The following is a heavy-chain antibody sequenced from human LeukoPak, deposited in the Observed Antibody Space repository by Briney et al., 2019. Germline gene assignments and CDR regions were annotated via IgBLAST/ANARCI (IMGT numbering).Heavy chain of an antibody. J-gene: IGHJ4*02. D-gene: IGHD1-26*01. CDR1: GFTFSSYA. V-gene: IGHV3-21*01. CDR3: AREVGATTY. CDR2: ISSSSSYI. Sequence: GGSLRLSCAASGFTFSSYAMSWVRQAPGKGLAWVPSISSSSSYIYYADSVKGRFTISRDNAKNSLYLQMNSLRAEDTAVYYCAREVGATTYWGQGTLVTVSS.